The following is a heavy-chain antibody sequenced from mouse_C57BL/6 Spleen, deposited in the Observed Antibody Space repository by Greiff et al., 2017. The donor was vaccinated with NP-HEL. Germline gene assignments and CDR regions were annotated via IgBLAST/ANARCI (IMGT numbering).Heavy chain of an antibody. CDR2: INPNNGGT. Sequence: EVQLQQSGPELVKPGASVKISCKASGYTFTDYYMNWVKQSHGKSLEWIGDINPNNGGTSYNQKFKGKATLTGDKSSSTAYMELRSLTSEDSAVYYCARRGWAYYLDYWGQGNTLTVSS. V-gene: IGHV1-26*01. CDR1: GYTFTDYY. J-gene: IGHJ2*01. CDR3: ARRGWAYYLDY. D-gene: IGHD3-3*01.